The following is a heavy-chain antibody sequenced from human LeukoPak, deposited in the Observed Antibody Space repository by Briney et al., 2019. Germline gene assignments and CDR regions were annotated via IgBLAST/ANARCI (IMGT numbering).Heavy chain of an antibody. V-gene: IGHV3-21*04. CDR3: AKDRSSITMIVVVIPGPFDY. CDR1: GFTFSSYS. CDR2: ISSSSYI. Sequence: GGSLRLSCAASGFTFSSYSMNWVRQAPGKGLEWVSSISSSSYIYYADSVKGRFTISRDNSKNTLYLQMNSLRAEDTAVYYCAKDRSSITMIVVVIPGPFDYWGQGTLVTVSS. J-gene: IGHJ4*02. D-gene: IGHD3-22*01.